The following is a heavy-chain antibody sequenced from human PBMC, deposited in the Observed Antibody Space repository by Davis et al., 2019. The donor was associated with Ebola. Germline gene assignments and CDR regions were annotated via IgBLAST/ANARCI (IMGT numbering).Heavy chain of an antibody. CDR3: AKDPGGHTNENDY. CDR2: IWFDGRNA. Sequence: GESLKISCVASGLTFSRYGMHWVRQTPGKGLQWVAFIWFDGRNAHYIDSVKGRFTISRDNSKNTLYLQMNSLIPEDTAMYYCAKDPGGHTNENDYWGQGTLVAVSS. V-gene: IGHV3-30*02. CDR1: GLTFSRYG. D-gene: IGHD2-8*01. J-gene: IGHJ4*02.